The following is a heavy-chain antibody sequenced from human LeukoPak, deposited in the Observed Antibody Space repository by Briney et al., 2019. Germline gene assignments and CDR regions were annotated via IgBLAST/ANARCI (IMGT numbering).Heavy chain of an antibody. CDR2: ISSSSSYI. J-gene: IGHJ4*02. V-gene: IGHV3-21*01. CDR1: GFTFSSYS. CDR3: ARGSKIEMATRDY. D-gene: IGHD5-24*01. Sequence: GGSLRLSCAASGFTFSSYSMNWVRQAPGKGLEWVSSISSSSSYIHYADSVKGRFTISRDNAKNSLYLQMNSLRAEDTAVYYCARGSKIEMATRDYWGQGTLVTVSS.